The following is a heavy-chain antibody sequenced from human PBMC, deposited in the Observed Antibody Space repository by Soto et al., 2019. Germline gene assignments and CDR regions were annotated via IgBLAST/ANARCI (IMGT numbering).Heavy chain of an antibody. J-gene: IGHJ3*01. V-gene: IGHV3-23*01. Sequence: EGRLLESGGGLVQPGGSLRLSCAASGLTFSGYAMSWVRQAPGKGLEWVSTISGSGDDTYYAGSVKGRFIISRDNSKNTLFLQMNSLRAEDTAVYHCAKRFGSGYYSAFDVWGQGTMVTVSS. D-gene: IGHD3-22*01. CDR2: ISGSGDDT. CDR3: AKRFGSGYYSAFDV. CDR1: GLTFSGYA.